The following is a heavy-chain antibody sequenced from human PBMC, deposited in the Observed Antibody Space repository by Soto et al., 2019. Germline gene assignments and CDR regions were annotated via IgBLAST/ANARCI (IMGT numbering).Heavy chain of an antibody. Sequence: GGSLRLSCAASGFTFSSYSMNWVRQAPGKGLEWVSSISSSSSYIYYADSVKGRFTISRDNAKNSLYLQMNSLRAEDTAVYYCASRGILTGYSSEGAGYWGQGTLVTVSS. CDR3: ASRGILTGYSSEGAGY. V-gene: IGHV3-21*01. D-gene: IGHD3-9*01. J-gene: IGHJ4*02. CDR2: ISSSSSYI. CDR1: GFTFSSYS.